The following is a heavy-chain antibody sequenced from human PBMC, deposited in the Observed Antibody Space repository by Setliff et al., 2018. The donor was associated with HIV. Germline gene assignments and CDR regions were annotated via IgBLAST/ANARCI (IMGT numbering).Heavy chain of an antibody. CDR3: ARTYYYDSSGYYQRFGYFDY. D-gene: IGHD3-22*01. J-gene: IGHJ4*02. CDR1: GGSISSGDYY. Sequence: KPSETLSLTCTVSGGSISSGDYYWSWIRQPPGKGLEWIGYIYYSGSTYYNPSLKRRVTISVDTSKNQFSLKLMSVTAADTAVYYCARTYYYDSSGYYQRFGYFDYWGQGTLVTVSS. V-gene: IGHV4-30-4*08. CDR2: IYYSGST.